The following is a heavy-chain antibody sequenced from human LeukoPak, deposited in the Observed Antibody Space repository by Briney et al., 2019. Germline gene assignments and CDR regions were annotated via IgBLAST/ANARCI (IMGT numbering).Heavy chain of an antibody. D-gene: IGHD6-25*01. Sequence: GGSLRLSCVVSGFPFGNFWMHWVRQDPGKGPVWVARMDTDGRTTDYADSVKGRFTISRDNARNTLYLQMRSLRADDTALYYCATDVTGSEDRWGQGTLVTVSS. CDR1: GFPFGNFW. CDR2: MDTDGRTT. V-gene: IGHV3-74*01. J-gene: IGHJ5*02. CDR3: ATDVTGSEDR.